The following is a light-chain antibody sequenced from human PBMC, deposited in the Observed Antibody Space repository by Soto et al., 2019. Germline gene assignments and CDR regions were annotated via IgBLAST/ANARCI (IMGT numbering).Light chain of an antibody. V-gene: IGKV1-33*01. J-gene: IGKJ5*01. CDR2: DAS. Sequence: DHQISQCLSGLSPPAPAGAASAFRASQSISSYLNWYQQKPGKAPKLLIYDASNLQTGVPSRFSGSGSGTDFTFTISSLQPEDIATYYCQQYSHLITFGQGTQLEIK. CDR1: QSISSY. CDR3: QQYSHLIT.